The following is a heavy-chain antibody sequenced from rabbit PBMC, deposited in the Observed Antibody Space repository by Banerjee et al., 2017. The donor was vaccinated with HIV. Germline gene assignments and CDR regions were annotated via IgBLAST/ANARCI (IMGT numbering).Heavy chain of an antibody. CDR3: ARDRYIGSSGAWLTRLDL. V-gene: IGHV1S45*01. CDR2: IYAGSSGIT. D-gene: IGHD1-1*01. Sequence: QEQLEESGGGLVKPEGSLTLTCKASGFDLSSYYWICWVRQAPGKGLEWIACIYAGSSGITWYASWAKGRFTISKTSSTTVTLQMTSLTAADTATYFCARDRYIGSSGAWLTRLDLWGPGTLVTVS. J-gene: IGHJ3*01. CDR1: GFDLSSYYW.